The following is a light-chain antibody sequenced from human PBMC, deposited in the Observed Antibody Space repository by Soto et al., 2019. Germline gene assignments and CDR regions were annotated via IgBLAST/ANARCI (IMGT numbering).Light chain of an antibody. Sequence: QSALPQPPSASGTPGQRVTISCSGSSSNIGRNTVNWYQLLPGTAPKLLIYSNNQRPSGVPDRLSGSRSGTSASLAISGLQSEDEAEYYCAVWDDSLNGYVFGTGTKLTVL. V-gene: IGLV1-44*01. CDR1: SSNIGRNT. CDR3: AVWDDSLNGYV. CDR2: SNN. J-gene: IGLJ1*01.